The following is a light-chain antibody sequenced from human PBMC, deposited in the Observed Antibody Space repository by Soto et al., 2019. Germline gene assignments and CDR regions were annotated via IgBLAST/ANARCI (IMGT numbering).Light chain of an antibody. V-gene: IGLV1-44*01. CDR1: SSNVGSNT. CDR3: AAWDDSLNGYV. CDR2: TNN. Sequence: QLVLTQPPSASGTPGQRVTISCSGTSSNVGSNTVSWFQQFPGTAPKLLIYTNNQRPSGVPDRFSGSKSGTSASLALGGLQSEDEADYYCAAWDDSLNGYVFATGTKLTVL. J-gene: IGLJ1*01.